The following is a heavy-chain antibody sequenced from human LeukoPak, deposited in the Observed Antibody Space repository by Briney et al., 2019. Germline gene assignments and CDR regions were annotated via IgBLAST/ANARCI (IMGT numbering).Heavy chain of an antibody. CDR1: GFTFSTYA. CDR2: ISGSGGST. CDR3: ARVGSLDTRGY. Sequence: SGGSLRLSCEASGFTFSTYAMSWVRQAPGKGLEWVSGISGSGGSTYYADSVKGRFTISRDNSKNTLYLQMNSLRGEDTAVYYCARVGSLDTRGYWGQGTLVTVSS. J-gene: IGHJ4*02. D-gene: IGHD1-1*01. V-gene: IGHV3-23*01.